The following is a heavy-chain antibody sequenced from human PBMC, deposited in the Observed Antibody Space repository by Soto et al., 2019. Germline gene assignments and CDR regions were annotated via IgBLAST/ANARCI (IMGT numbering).Heavy chain of an antibody. V-gene: IGHV5-51*01. CDR3: ARTEVRRADGVYYYYSVEV. J-gene: IGHJ6*01. CDR1: GDRFTTYW. Sequence: PGESLKISCKASGDRFTTYWIGWVRQMPGKGPEWMGIIYPGDSDTRYSPSFQGQVTISVDKSISTAYLQWSSLKASDSAIYYCARTEVRRADGVYYYYSVEVWGQGTTVAVS. CDR2: IYPGDSDT.